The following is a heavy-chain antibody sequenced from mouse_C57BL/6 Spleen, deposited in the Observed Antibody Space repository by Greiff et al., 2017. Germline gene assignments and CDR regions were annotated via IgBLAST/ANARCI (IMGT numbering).Heavy chain of an antibody. J-gene: IGHJ4*01. V-gene: IGHV5-16*01. Sequence: EVMLVESEGGLVQPGSSMKLSCTASGFTFSDYYMAWVRQVPEKGLEWVANINYDGSSTYYLDSLKSRFIISRDNAKNILYLQMSSLKSEDTATYYCAREEDGYAMDYWGQGTSVTVSS. CDR1: GFTFSDYY. D-gene: IGHD2-3*01. CDR2: INYDGSST. CDR3: AREEDGYAMDY.